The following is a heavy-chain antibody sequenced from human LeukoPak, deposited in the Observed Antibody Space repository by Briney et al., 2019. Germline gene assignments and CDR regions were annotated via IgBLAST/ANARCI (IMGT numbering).Heavy chain of an antibody. CDR3: ARDWEYCSGNRCYRGDRNWFDP. CDR1: GYTFTTYG. J-gene: IGHJ5*02. CDR2: VSAYDGDT. V-gene: IGHV1-18*01. Sequence: ASVKVSCKASGYTFTTYGISWVRQAPGQGLEWLGRVSAYDGDTNYAQNLQGRVTMTTETSTSTAYMELRSLRSDDTAVYYCARDWEYCSGNRCYRGDRNWFDPWGQGTLVAVSS. D-gene: IGHD2-2*01.